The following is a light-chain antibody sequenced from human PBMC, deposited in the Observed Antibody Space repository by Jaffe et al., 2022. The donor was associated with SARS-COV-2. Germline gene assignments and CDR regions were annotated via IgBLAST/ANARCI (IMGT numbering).Light chain of an antibody. CDR1: ALPKKY. Sequence: SYELTQPPSVSVSPGQTARINCFGDALPKKYTYWYQQKSGQAPVPVIYEDSTRPSGIPERFSGSSSGTMATLTISGAQVEDEADYYCYSTDSSGNHGVFGGGTKLTVL. J-gene: IGLJ2*01. CDR2: EDS. V-gene: IGLV3-10*01. CDR3: YSTDSSGNHGV.